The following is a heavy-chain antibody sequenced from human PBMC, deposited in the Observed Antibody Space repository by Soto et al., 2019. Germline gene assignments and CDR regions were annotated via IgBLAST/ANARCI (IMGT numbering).Heavy chain of an antibody. J-gene: IGHJ5*02. CDR2: IYYSGST. V-gene: IGHV4-30-4*01. CDR3: AGMPYTSGLRFDP. Sequence: SETLSLTCTVSGDSIRSGNHYWSWIRQPPGKGLEWIGYIYYSGSTYYSPSLASRVSISLDRSNNQCSLKLKSVTAADTAVYFCAGMPYTSGLRFDPWGPGTLVTVSS. D-gene: IGHD6-19*01. CDR1: GDSIRSGNHY.